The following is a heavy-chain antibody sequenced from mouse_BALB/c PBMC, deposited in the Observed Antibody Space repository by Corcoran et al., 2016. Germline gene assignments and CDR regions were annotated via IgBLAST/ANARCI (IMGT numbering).Heavy chain of an antibody. CDR2: IDPANGNT. CDR3: ARGKYGNYFDY. D-gene: IGHD2-10*02. CDR1: GFNIKDTY. V-gene: IGHV14-3*02. J-gene: IGHJ2*01. Sequence: EVQLQQSGAELVKPGASVKLSCTASGFNIKDTYMHWVKQRPEQGLEWIGRIDPANGNTKYDTKFQGKATITADTSSNTAYLQLSSLTSEDTAVYYVARGKYGNYFDYWGQGTTLTVSS.